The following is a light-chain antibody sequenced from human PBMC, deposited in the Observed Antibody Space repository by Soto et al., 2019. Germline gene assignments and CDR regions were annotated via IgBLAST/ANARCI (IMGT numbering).Light chain of an antibody. CDR2: DAS. J-gene: IGKJ1*01. Sequence: EIVLTQSPGTLSLSPGERATLSCRASQSVSSNYLAWYQQKFGQAPRLLIYDASSRATGVPDRFSGSVSGRDFSLTICRLEPEDFAVYYCLQYGSPPRTFGQGTTVEFK. CDR3: LQYGSPPRT. V-gene: IGKV3-20*01. CDR1: QSVSSNY.